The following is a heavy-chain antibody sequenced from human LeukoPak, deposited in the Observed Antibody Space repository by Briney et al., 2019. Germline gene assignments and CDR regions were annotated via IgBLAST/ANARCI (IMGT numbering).Heavy chain of an antibody. D-gene: IGHD3-3*01. Sequence: PSETLSLTCVVYGGSFSGYYWSWIRQPPGKGLEWIGEINHSGSTNYNPSLKSRVTISVDTSKNQFSLKLSSVTAADTAVYYCARGATLAYDFWSGYYHYYYYMDVWGKGTTVTVSS. CDR1: GGSFSGYY. J-gene: IGHJ6*03. V-gene: IGHV4-34*01. CDR2: INHSGST. CDR3: ARGATLAYDFWSGYYHYYYYMDV.